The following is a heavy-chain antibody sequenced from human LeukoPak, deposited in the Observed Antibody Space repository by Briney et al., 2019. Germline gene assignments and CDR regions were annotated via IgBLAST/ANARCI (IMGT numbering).Heavy chain of an antibody. J-gene: IGHJ4*02. CDR3: AKVSGYSSGWYGFSDY. D-gene: IGHD6-19*01. Sequence: GGSLRLSCAASGFTFSTYGMNWVRQAPGKGLEWVSAISGSGGSTYYADSVKGRFTISRDNSKNTLYLQMNSLRAEDTAVYYCAKVSGYSSGWYGFSDYWGQGTLVTVSS. CDR1: GFTFSTYG. CDR2: ISGSGGST. V-gene: IGHV3-23*01.